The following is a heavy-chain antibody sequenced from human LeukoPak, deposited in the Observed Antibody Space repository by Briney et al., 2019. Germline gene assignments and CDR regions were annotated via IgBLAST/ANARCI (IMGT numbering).Heavy chain of an antibody. D-gene: IGHD3-10*01. Sequence: GGSLTLSCAASGFTFSSYWMRWVRQAPGKGLEWVANIKQDGSEKYYVDSGKGRFTISRDNAKNSLYLQMNSLRAEDTAVYYCARERVLLWFGEGGYWGQGTLVTVSS. CDR1: GFTFSSYW. V-gene: IGHV3-7*03. CDR3: ARERVLLWFGEGGY. J-gene: IGHJ4*02. CDR2: IKQDGSEK.